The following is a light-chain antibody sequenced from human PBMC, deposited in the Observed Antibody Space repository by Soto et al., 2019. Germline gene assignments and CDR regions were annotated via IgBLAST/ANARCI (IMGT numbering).Light chain of an antibody. Sequence: SYELTQPPSVSVAPGQTARITWGGNNIGSKSVHWYQQKPGQAPVLVVYDDSDRPSGIPERFSGSNSGNTATLTISRVEAGDEADYYCQVWDSSSDHPNWVFGGGTKVTVL. CDR1: NIGSKS. CDR3: QVWDSSSDHPNWV. V-gene: IGLV3-21*02. J-gene: IGLJ3*02. CDR2: DDS.